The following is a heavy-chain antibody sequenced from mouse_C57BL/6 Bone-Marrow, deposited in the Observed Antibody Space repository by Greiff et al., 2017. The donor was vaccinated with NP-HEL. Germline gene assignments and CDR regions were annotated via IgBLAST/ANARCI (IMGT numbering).Heavy chain of an antibody. V-gene: IGHV3-8*01. D-gene: IGHD1-1*01. CDR3: ARGGRVYYYGHWYFDV. Sequence: EVHLVESGPGLAKPSQTLSLTCSVTGYSITSDYWNWIRKFPGNKLEYMGYISYSGSTYYNPSLKSRISITRDTSKNQYYLQLNSVTTEDTATYYCARGGRVYYYGHWYFDVWGTGTTVTVSS. CDR1: GYSITSDY. J-gene: IGHJ1*03. CDR2: ISYSGST.